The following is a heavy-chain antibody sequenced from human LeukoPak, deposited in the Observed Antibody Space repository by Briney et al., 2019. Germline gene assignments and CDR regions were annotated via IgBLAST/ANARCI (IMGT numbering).Heavy chain of an antibody. J-gene: IGHJ3*02. D-gene: IGHD3-9*01. CDR3: ARGRAYYDILTGPEGDAFDI. V-gene: IGHV3-48*03. Sequence: GGSLRLSCAASRFTFSNYEMNWVRQAPGKGLEWLSYISRNGNTIYYADSVQGRFTISRDNAKNSLYLQMNSLRAEDTAVYYCARGRAYYDILTGPEGDAFDIWGQGTMVTVSS. CDR1: RFTFSNYE. CDR2: ISRNGNTI.